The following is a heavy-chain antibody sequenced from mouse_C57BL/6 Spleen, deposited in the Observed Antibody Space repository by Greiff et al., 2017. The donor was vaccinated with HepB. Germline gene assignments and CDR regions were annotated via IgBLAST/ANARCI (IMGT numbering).Heavy chain of an antibody. CDR1: GYTFTSYW. V-gene: IGHV1-61*01. J-gene: IGHJ1*03. D-gene: IGHD1-1*01. CDR2: IYPSDSET. Sequence: QVHVKQPGAELVRPGSSVKLSCKASGYTFTSYWMDWVKQRPGQGLEWIGNIYPSDSETHYNQKFKDKATLTVDKSSSTAYMQLSSLTSEDSAVYYCARKGYYGREGWYFDVWGTGTTVTVSS. CDR3: ARKGYYGREGWYFDV.